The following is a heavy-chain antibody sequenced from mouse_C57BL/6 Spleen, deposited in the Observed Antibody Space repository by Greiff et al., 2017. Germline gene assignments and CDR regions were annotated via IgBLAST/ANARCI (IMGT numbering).Heavy chain of an antibody. J-gene: IGHJ1*03. CDR2: IYPGDGDT. D-gene: IGHD2-4*01. V-gene: IGHV1-82*01. CDR1: GYAFSSSW. CDR3: ASPGGDYDDWYFDV. Sequence: QVQLQQSGPELVKPGASVKISCKASGYAFSSSWMNWVKQRPGKGLEWIGRIYPGDGDTNSNGKFKGKATLTADKSSSTAYMQLSSLTSEDSAVYFCASPGGDYDDWYFDVWGTGTTVTVSS.